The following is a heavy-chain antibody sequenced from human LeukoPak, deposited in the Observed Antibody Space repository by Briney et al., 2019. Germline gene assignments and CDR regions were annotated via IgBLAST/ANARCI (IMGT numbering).Heavy chain of an antibody. Sequence: GGSLRLSCAASGFTFSSYGMHWVRQAPGKGLEWVSGISWNSGSIGYADSVKGRFTISRDNAKNSLYLQMNSLRAEDTALYYCAKDMTWGSGRGNAFDIWGQGTMVTVSS. CDR1: GFTFSSYG. D-gene: IGHD3-10*01. CDR2: ISWNSGSI. CDR3: AKDMTWGSGRGNAFDI. J-gene: IGHJ3*02. V-gene: IGHV3-9*01.